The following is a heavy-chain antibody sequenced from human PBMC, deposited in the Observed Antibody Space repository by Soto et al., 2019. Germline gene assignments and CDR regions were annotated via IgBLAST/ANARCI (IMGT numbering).Heavy chain of an antibody. Sequence: SGKVCCKASVGSFSSYAISWVRQAPGQWLEWMGGIIPIFGTANYAQKFQGRVTITADESTSTAYMELSSLRSEDTAVYYCATTLTERGYSGYDTKYYYGMDVWGQGPTVPV. CDR3: ATTLTERGYSGYDTKYYYGMDV. CDR2: IIPIFGTA. J-gene: IGHJ6*02. D-gene: IGHD5-12*01. V-gene: IGHV1-69*13. CDR1: VGSFSSYA.